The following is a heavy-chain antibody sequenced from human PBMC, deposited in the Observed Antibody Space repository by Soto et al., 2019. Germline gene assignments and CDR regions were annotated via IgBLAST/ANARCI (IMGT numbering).Heavy chain of an antibody. D-gene: IGHD4-17*01. CDR2: LTPSGGET. CDR3: AHPRGYGVFDAYDI. V-gene: IGHV3-23*01. CDR1: GFTFSTYA. J-gene: IGHJ3*02. Sequence: GESLRLSCEASGFTFSTYAMSWVRQAPGKGLEWVSALTPSGGETFYADSVKGRFTISRDNSMNALYLQMNSLRIEDTAVYYCAHPRGYGVFDAYDIWGQGTMVTVSS.